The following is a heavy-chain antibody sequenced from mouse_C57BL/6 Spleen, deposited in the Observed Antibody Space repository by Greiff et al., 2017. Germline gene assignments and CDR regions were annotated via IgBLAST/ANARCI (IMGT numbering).Heavy chain of an antibody. J-gene: IGHJ1*03. CDR3: ARRLYYDYDEGYFDV. CDR2: INPSTGGT. D-gene: IGHD2-4*01. Sequence: VQLQQSGPELVKPGASVKISCKASGYSFTGYYMNWVKQSPEKSLEWIGEINPSTGGTTYNQKFKAKATLTVDKSSSTAYMQLKSLTSEGSAVYYCARRLYYDYDEGYFDVWGTGTTVTVSS. CDR1: GYSFTGYY. V-gene: IGHV1-42*01.